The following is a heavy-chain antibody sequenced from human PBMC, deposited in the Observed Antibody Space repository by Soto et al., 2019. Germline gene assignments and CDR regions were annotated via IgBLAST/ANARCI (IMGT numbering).Heavy chain of an antibody. J-gene: IGHJ3*02. CDR1: GGSIRSGGYY. CDR2: IYYSGST. V-gene: IGHV4-31*03. CDR3: ARDQSGYDLLAFDI. Sequence: SETLSLTCPVSGGSIRSGGYYWSWIRQHPGKGLEWIGYIYYSGSTYYNPSLKSRVTISVDTSKNQFSLKLSSVTAADTAVYYCARDQSGYDLLAFDIWGQGTMVTVSS. D-gene: IGHD5-12*01.